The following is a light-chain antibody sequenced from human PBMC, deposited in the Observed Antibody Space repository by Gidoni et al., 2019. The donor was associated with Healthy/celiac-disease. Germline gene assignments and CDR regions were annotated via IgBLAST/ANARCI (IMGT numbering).Light chain of an antibody. CDR2: GAS. V-gene: IGKV3-15*01. CDR3: QQYNNWPRT. CDR1: QSVSSN. J-gene: IGKJ1*01. Sequence: EIVLTQSPATRSVSPGERATLPCRASQSVSSNLAWYQQKPGPAPRLLIYGASTRAIGIPARFSGSGSGTEFPLTISSLQSEDFAVYYCQQYNNWPRTFGQGTKVEIK.